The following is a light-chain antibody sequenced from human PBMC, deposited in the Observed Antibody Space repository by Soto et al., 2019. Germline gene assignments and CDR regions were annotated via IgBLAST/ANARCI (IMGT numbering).Light chain of an antibody. CDR3: QKFNTSPLT. CDR2: SAS. J-gene: IGKJ5*01. Sequence: DIQMTQSPSSLSASVGDRVTITCRASQAISVYLAWYQQKPGKVPKLLIYSASTVQSGVPSRFSGSGSGTDFTLTISSLQPEDVATYFCQKFNTSPLTFGQGTRLEIK. CDR1: QAISVY. V-gene: IGKV1-27*01.